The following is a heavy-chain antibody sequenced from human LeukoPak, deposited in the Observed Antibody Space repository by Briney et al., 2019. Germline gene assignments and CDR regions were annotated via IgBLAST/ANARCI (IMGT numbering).Heavy chain of an antibody. V-gene: IGHV3-66*01. J-gene: IGHJ4*02. CDR1: GFTFSSYW. Sequence: GGSLRLSCAASGFTFSSYWMHWVRQAPGKGLEWVSVIYSGGSTYYADSVKGRFTISRDNSKNTLYLQMNSLRAEDTAVYYCARETRGSRDFDYWGQGTLVTVSS. CDR2: IYSGGST. D-gene: IGHD3-16*01. CDR3: ARETRGSRDFDY.